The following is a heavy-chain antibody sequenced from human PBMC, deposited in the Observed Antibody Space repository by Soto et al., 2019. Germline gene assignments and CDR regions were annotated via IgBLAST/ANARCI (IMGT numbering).Heavy chain of an antibody. Sequence: QVQLVQSGAEVKKPGASVKVSCKASGYTFTSYGISWVRQSPGQGLEWMGWISAYNGNTHYAQKLQGRVTLTTDTSQSTAYMELRRLRSDDTAVYYCARDAAVGLFDYWGQGTLVTVSS. V-gene: IGHV1-18*01. CDR1: GYTFTSYG. CDR3: ARDAAVGLFDY. CDR2: ISAYNGNT. J-gene: IGHJ4*02. D-gene: IGHD1-26*01.